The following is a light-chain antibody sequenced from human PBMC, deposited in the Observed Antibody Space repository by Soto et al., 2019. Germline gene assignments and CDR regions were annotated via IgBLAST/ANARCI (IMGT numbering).Light chain of an antibody. CDR1: QSVSSSY. V-gene: IGKV3-20*01. Sequence: EIVLTQSPGTLSLSPGERATLSCRASQSVSSSYLAWYQQKPGQAPRLLIYGASSRATGIPDRFSGSGSGTDFPPTIITLEPEDFAVYYCQQYGSSRTLGQGTKVEIK. CDR3: QQYGSSRT. CDR2: GAS. J-gene: IGKJ1*01.